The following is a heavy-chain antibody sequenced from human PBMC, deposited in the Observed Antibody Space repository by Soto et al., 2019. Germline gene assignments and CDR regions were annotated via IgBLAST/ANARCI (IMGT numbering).Heavy chain of an antibody. CDR1: GFTFSSYG. Sequence: SGGSLRLSCAASGFTFSSYGMHWVRQAPGKGLEWVAVISYDGSNKYYADSVKGRFTISRDNSKNTLYLQMNSLRAEDTAVYYCAKDRARYSSSFNYYYGMDVWGQGTTVTVS. D-gene: IGHD6-6*01. J-gene: IGHJ6*02. CDR3: AKDRARYSSSFNYYYGMDV. V-gene: IGHV3-30*18. CDR2: ISYDGSNK.